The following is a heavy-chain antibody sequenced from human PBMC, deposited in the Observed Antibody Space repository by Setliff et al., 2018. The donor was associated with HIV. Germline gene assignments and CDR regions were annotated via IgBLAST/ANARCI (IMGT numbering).Heavy chain of an antibody. Sequence: GGSLRLSCGASGFTFRSYAMNWVRQAPGEGLEWVAKIKQDGSEEYYVDSVKGRFTISRDNAKNSLYLEMNSLRAEDTAIYYCARDYNYIFDSWGQGVLVTVSS. J-gene: IGHJ4*02. CDR3: ARDYNYIFDS. CDR2: IKQDGSEE. V-gene: IGHV3-7*01. CDR1: GFTFRSYA. D-gene: IGHD3-22*01.